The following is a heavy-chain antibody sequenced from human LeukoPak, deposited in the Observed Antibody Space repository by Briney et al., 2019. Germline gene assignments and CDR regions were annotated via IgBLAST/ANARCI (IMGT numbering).Heavy chain of an antibody. Sequence: GGSLRLSCAASGFTFDDYAMHWVRQAPGKGLVWVSGISWNSGSIGYADSVKGRFTISRDNAKNSLYLQMNSLRAEDMALYYCAKDGSSSYGGTTGFDYWGQGTLVTVSS. CDR3: AKDGSSSYGGTTGFDY. D-gene: IGHD4-23*01. V-gene: IGHV3-9*03. J-gene: IGHJ4*02. CDR2: ISWNSGSI. CDR1: GFTFDDYA.